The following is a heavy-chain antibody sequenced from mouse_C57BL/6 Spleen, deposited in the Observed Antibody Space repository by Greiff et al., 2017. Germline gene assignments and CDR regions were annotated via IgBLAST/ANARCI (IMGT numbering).Heavy chain of an antibody. V-gene: IGHV1-82*01. D-gene: IGHD1-1*01. CDR3: ASPFYYYGSFDY. CDR1: GYAFSSSW. CDR2: IYPGDGDT. J-gene: IGHJ2*01. Sequence: VQLQQSGPELVKPGASVKISCKASGYAFSSSWMNWVKQRPGKGLEWIGRIYPGDGDTNYNGKFKGKATLTADKSSSTAYMQLSSLTSEDSAVYFCASPFYYYGSFDYWGQGTTLTVSS.